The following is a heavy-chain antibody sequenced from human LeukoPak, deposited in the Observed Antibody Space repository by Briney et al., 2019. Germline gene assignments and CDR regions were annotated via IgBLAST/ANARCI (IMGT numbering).Heavy chain of an antibody. CDR3: ARHAELLWFGELLPVSSYFDY. CDR2: IYYSGST. CDR1: VGSISSYY. V-gene: IGHV4-59*08. Sequence: PSETLSLICTVSVGSISSYYWSWIRQPPGKGLEWIGYIYYSGSTNYNPSLKSRVTISVDTSKNQFSLKLSSVTAADTAVYYCARHAELLWFGELLPVSSYFDYWGQGTLVTVSS. D-gene: IGHD3-10*01. J-gene: IGHJ4*02.